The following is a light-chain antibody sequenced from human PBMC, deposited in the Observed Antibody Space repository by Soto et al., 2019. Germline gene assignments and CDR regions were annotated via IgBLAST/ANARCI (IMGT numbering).Light chain of an antibody. J-gene: IGLJ1*01. CDR1: SSDVGAYNY. CDR3: SSYTRATTYV. V-gene: IGLV2-14*01. CDR2: DVS. Sequence: QSALTQPASVSGSPGQSITISCTGTSSDVGAYNYASWYQQYPGEAPKVIIYDVSHRPAGVSNRFSGSKSGNTASLTISGLQTQDEADYYCSSYTRATTYVFGTGTQLTVL.